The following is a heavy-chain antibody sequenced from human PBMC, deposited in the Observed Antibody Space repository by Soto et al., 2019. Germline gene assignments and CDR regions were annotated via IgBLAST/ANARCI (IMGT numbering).Heavy chain of an antibody. Sequence: QITLKESGPTLVKPTQTLTLTCTFSGFSFSVNGVAVGWIRQPPGQALEWLALIYWDDDQRYNPSLKDRLTITTDTSRTQVVLTMTNMDPVDTATYYCAHKRDVSRGFKYWGQGTLVTVSS. V-gene: IGHV2-5*02. CDR2: IYWDDDQ. CDR1: GFSFSVNGVA. D-gene: IGHD3-10*01. CDR3: AHKRDVSRGFKY. J-gene: IGHJ4*02.